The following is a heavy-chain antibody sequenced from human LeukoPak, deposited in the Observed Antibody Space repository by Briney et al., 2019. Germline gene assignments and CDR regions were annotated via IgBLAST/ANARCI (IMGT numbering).Heavy chain of an antibody. J-gene: IGHJ4*02. CDR1: GGSISSYY. Sequence: PSETLSLTCTVSGGSISSYYWSWIRQPPGKGLEWIGYIYYSGSTNYNPSLKSRVTISVDTSKNQFSLKLSSVTAADTAVYYCAREKKMATIDYWGQGTLVTVSS. CDR2: IYYSGST. CDR3: AREKKMATIDY. V-gene: IGHV4-59*12. D-gene: IGHD5-24*01.